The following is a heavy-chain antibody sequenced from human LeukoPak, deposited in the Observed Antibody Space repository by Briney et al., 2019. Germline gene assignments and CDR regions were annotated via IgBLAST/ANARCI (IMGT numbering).Heavy chain of an antibody. J-gene: IGHJ6*02. D-gene: IGHD5-12*01. CDR3: ARDKGYSGNIYYYGMDV. Sequence: GGSLRLSCAASGFTFINYSMDWVRQAPGKGLEWVSSISSSSSYIYYADSVMGRFTISRDNAKNSLYLKMNSLRAEDTAVYYCARDKGYSGNIYYYGMDVWGQGTTVTVSS. V-gene: IGHV3-21*01. CDR1: GFTFINYS. CDR2: ISSSSSYI.